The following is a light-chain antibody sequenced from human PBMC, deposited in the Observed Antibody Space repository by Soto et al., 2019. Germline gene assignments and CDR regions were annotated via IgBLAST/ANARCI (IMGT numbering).Light chain of an antibody. Sequence: QSALTQPASVSGSPGQSITISCTGTSSDVGGYNYVSWYQQHPGKAPKLMIYDVSNRPSGVSNRFSGSKSGNTASLTISGLQAGEEADDYCSSYTSSSTHGVFGGGTKLPVL. CDR2: DVS. CDR1: SSDVGGYNY. V-gene: IGLV2-14*01. J-gene: IGLJ2*01. CDR3: SSYTSSSTHGV.